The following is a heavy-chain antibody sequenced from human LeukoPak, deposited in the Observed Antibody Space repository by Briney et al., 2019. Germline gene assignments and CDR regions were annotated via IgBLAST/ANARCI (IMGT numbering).Heavy chain of an antibody. Sequence: GGSLRLSCAASGFTFSSYGMHWVRQAPGKGLEWVAFIRYDGSNKYYADSVKGRFTISRDSSKNTLYLQMNSLRAEDTAVYYCAKGPYYDFWSGYYSPYMDVWGKGTTVTVSS. D-gene: IGHD3-3*01. V-gene: IGHV3-30*02. J-gene: IGHJ6*03. CDR1: GFTFSSYG. CDR2: IRYDGSNK. CDR3: AKGPYYDFWSGYYSPYMDV.